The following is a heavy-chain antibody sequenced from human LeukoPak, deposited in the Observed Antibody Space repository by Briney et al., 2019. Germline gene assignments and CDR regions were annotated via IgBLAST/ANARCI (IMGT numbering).Heavy chain of an antibody. J-gene: IGHJ6*02. CDR2: IYYSGST. CDR3: ARRSGPVRGYYGMDV. CDR1: GGSISSYY. V-gene: IGHV4-59*08. D-gene: IGHD3-10*01. Sequence: SETLSLTCTVSGGSISSYYWSWIRQPPGKGLEWIGYIYYSGSTNYNPSLKSRVTISVDTSKNQFSLKLSSVTAADTAVYYCARRSGPVRGYYGMDVWGQGTTVTVSS.